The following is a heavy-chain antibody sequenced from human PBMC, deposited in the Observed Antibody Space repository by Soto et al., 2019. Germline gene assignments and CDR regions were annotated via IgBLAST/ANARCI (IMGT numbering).Heavy chain of an antibody. CDR1: GGSISSYY. D-gene: IGHD3-10*01. CDR3: ARLREDGYNYYYGMDV. Sequence: SETLSLTCTVSGGSISSYYWSWIRQPPGKGLEWIGYIYYSGSTNYNPSLKSRVTISVDTSKTQFSLKLSSVTAADTAVYYCARLREDGYNYYYGMDVWGQGTTVTVSS. V-gene: IGHV4-59*08. J-gene: IGHJ6*02. CDR2: IYYSGST.